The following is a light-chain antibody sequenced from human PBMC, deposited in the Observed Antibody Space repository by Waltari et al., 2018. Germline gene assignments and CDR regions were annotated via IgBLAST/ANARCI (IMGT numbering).Light chain of an antibody. Sequence: QSVLTQPPSASETPGQRVIISCSGSYPNPGSSYLYCYQQVPGMAPKLVIYRNNKRPSGVPDRFSGSKSGTSASLAISGLRSEDEAVYYCASWDESHYVFGPGTKVSVL. CDR1: YPNPGSSY. V-gene: IGLV1-47*01. CDR3: ASWDESHYV. J-gene: IGLJ1*01. CDR2: RNN.